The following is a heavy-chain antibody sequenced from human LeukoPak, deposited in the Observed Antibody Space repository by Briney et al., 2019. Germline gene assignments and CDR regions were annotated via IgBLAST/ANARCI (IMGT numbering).Heavy chain of an antibody. V-gene: IGHV3-21*01. J-gene: IGHJ4*02. CDR1: GFTFSSYS. CDR3: AAGYSSGWHLN. Sequence: GGSLRLSCAASGFTFSSYSMNWVRQAPGKGLEWVSSISSSSSYIYYADSAKGRFTISRDNAKNSLYLQMNSLRAEDTAVYYCAAGYSSGWHLNWGQGTLVTVSS. D-gene: IGHD6-19*01. CDR2: ISSSSSYI.